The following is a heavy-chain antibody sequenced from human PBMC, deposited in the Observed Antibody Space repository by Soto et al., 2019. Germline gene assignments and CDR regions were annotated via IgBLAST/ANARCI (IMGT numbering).Heavy chain of an antibody. V-gene: IGHV3-48*01. D-gene: IGHD3-22*01. J-gene: IGHJ2*01. CDR1: GLTVSSYR. CDR3: ARGPYYYDSSGPWGYFDI. CDR2: ISSSSSTI. Sequence: GGALRLSCEAPGLTVSSYRMNWYRQATGKGLEWVSYISSSSSTIYYADSVKGRFTISRDNAKNSLYLQMNSLRAEDTAVYYCARGPYYYDSSGPWGYFDIWGRGTLVTVSS.